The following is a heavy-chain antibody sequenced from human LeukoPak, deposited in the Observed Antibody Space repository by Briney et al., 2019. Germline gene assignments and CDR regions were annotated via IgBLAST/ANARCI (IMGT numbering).Heavy chain of an antibody. D-gene: IGHD5/OR15-5a*01. V-gene: IGHV4-34*01. J-gene: IGHJ4*02. Sequence: SETLSLTCAVYGGSFSGDYWSWIRQPPGKGLEWIGEINHSGSTNYNPSLKSRVTMSVDTSKNQFSLKLSSVTAADTAVYYCARHAGLGAPVSRIRSFDHWGQGILVTVSS. CDR2: INHSGST. CDR3: ARHAGLGAPVSRIRSFDH. CDR1: GGSFSGDY.